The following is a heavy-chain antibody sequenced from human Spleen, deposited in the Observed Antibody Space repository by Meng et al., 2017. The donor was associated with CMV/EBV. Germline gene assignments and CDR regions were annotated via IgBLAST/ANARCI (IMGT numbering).Heavy chain of an antibody. CDR2: IYSDGITT. Sequence: SCAVSGINLNTYWMHWVRQVPGKGLVWLSRIYSDGITTRYADSVKGRFTISRDDTKNTLYLQMNGLRAEDTAVYYCAREPGRGAFDVWGQGTVVTVSS. D-gene: IGHD3-10*01. CDR3: AREPGRGAFDV. J-gene: IGHJ3*01. V-gene: IGHV3-74*01. CDR1: GINLNTYW.